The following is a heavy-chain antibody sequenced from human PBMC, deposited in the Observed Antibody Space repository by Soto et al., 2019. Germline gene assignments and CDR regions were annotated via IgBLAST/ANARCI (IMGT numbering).Heavy chain of an antibody. CDR3: ARASLVDCGGDCGAFDI. CDR1: GGSISSGGYY. J-gene: IGHJ3*02. Sequence: QVQLQESGPGLVKPSQTLSLTCTVSGGSISSGGYYWSWIRQHPGKGLEWIGYIYYSGSTYYNPSLKSRVTISVDTSKNQFSLKLSSVTAADTAVYYCARASLVDCGGDCGAFDIWGQGTMVTVSS. D-gene: IGHD2-21*02. V-gene: IGHV4-31*03. CDR2: IYYSGST.